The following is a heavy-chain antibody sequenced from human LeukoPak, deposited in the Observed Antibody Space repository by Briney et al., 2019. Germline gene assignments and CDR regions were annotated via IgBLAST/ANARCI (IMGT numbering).Heavy chain of an antibody. CDR2: INPSGGST. J-gene: IGHJ6*02. Sequence: ASVNVSCKASVYTFTSYYMHWVRQAPGQGLEWMGIINPSGGSTSYAQKFQGRVTMTRDTSTSTVYMELSSLRSEDTAVYYCARDTPYYYYGMDVWGQGTTVTVSS. V-gene: IGHV1-46*01. CDR3: ARDTPYYYYGMDV. CDR1: VYTFTSYY.